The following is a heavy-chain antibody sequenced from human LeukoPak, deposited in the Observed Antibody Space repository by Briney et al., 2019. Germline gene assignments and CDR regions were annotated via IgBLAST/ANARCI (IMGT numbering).Heavy chain of an antibody. CDR3: ARDRSGTGPAVLYYFDY. Sequence: PGGSLRLSCAASGFTFSSYALHWVRQAPDSGLEWVAVISYDGINKYYADSVKGRFSMSRDNSNNTLFLQMNSLRAEDTAVYYCARDRSGTGPAVLYYFDYWGQGTLVTVSS. D-gene: IGHD1-26*01. CDR2: ISYDGINK. CDR1: GFTFSSYA. J-gene: IGHJ4*02. V-gene: IGHV3-30-3*01.